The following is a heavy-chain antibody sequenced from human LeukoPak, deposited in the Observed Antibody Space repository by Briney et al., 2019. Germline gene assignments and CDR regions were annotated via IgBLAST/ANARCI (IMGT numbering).Heavy chain of an antibody. CDR2: IYYSGST. Sequence: SETLSLTCTVSGGSISSSSYYWGWIRQPPGKGLEWIGSIYYSGSTYYNPSLRSRVTISVDTSKNQFSLKLSSVTAADTAVYYCAFRLGYCSGGSCYDPYYWGQGTLVTVSS. D-gene: IGHD2-15*01. CDR3: AFRLGYCSGGSCYDPYY. CDR1: GGSISSSSYY. J-gene: IGHJ4*02. V-gene: IGHV4-39*01.